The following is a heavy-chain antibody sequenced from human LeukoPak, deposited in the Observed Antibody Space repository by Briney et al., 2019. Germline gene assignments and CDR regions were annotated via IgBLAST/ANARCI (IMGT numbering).Heavy chain of an antibody. V-gene: IGHV3-9*01. CDR2: ISWNSGSI. CDR3: AKGPSSGYSYGVVDY. D-gene: IGHD5-18*01. CDR1: GFTFSSYA. Sequence: GGSLRLSCAASGFTFSSYAMHWVRQAPGKGLEWVSGISWNSGSIGYADSVKGRFTISRDNAKNSLYLQMNSLRAEDTALYYCAKGPSSGYSYGVVDYWGQGTLVTVSS. J-gene: IGHJ4*02.